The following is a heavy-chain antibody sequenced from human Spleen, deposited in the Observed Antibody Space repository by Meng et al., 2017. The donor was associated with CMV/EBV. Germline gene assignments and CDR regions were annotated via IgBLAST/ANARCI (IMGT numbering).Heavy chain of an antibody. CDR2: FDPEDGET. CDR1: GYTLTELS. J-gene: IGHJ6*02. Sequence: ASVKVSCKVSGYTLTELSMHWVRQAPGKGLEWMGGFDPEDGETIYAQKFQGRVTMTEDTSTDTAYMELSSLRSEDTAVYYCARDSGSYPYYYYGMDVWGQGTTVTVSS. V-gene: IGHV1-24*01. CDR3: ARDSGSYPYYYYGMDV. D-gene: IGHD1-26*01.